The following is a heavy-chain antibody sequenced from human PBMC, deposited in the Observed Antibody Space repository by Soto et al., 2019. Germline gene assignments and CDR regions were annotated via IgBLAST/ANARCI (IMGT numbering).Heavy chain of an antibody. Sequence: QVQLQESGPGLVKPSDTLSLTCAVSGYSISSSNWWGWIRQPPGKGLEWIGYIYYSGTTYYNPSLKSPVTMSVDPAKNQFSLKLTFVTGVETAGYFRARREIQSPNDQWGQGTLVTVSS. J-gene: IGHJ4*02. V-gene: IGHV4-28*01. CDR1: GYSISSSNW. CDR2: IYYSGTT. CDR3: ARREIQSPNDQ.